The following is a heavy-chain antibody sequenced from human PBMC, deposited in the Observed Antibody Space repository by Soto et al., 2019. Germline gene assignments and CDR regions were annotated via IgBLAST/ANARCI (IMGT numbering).Heavy chain of an antibody. Sequence: EVQLLESGGGLVQPGGSLRLSCSASGFTFSRYAMSWVRQAPGKGLEWVSTLSGTGGTTYYADSVKGRITISRDNSKNTLFLQMNILRAEDSAVYYCAKGPTYYYDTSGPYYFDYWGQGTLVTVPS. D-gene: IGHD3-22*01. V-gene: IGHV3-23*01. CDR3: AKGPTYYYDTSGPYYFDY. CDR2: LSGTGGTT. J-gene: IGHJ4*02. CDR1: GFTFSRYA.